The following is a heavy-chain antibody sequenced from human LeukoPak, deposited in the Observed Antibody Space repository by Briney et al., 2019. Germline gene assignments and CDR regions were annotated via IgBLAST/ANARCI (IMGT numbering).Heavy chain of an antibody. V-gene: IGHV1-69*04. CDR3: ASGAGIAVAGTGYYYGMDV. J-gene: IGHJ6*02. D-gene: IGHD6-19*01. Sequence: SVKVSCKASGYTFTNYGVSWVRQAPGQGLEWMGRIIPILGIANYAQKFQGRVTITADKSTSTAYMELSSLRSEDTAVYYCASGAGIAVAGTGYYYGMDVWGQGTTVTVSS. CDR2: IIPILGIA. CDR1: GYTFTNYG.